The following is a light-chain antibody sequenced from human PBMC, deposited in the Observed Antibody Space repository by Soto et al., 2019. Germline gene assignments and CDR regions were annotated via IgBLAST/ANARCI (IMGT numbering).Light chain of an antibody. CDR1: SSDVGGYNY. CDR2: EVS. J-gene: IGLJ1*01. V-gene: IGLV2-14*01. Sequence: QSVLTQPASVSGSPGQSITISCTGTSSDVGGYNYVSWYQQHPDKAPKLMIYEVSNRPSGVSNRFSGSKSGNTASLTISGLQAEDEADYYCSSYTSSSNYVFGNGTKVTVL. CDR3: SSYTSSSNYV.